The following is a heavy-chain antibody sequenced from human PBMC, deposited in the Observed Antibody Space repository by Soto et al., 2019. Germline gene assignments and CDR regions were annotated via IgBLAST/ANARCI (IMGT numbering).Heavy chain of an antibody. CDR2: IYYSGST. D-gene: IGHD3-22*01. Sequence: SEALSLTCDVSGGSISSSNWWSWVRQPPGKGLEWIGEIYYSGSTNYTPSIKSRVTISVDKSKNQFSLKLSSVTAADTAVYYCARDRPYYYDSSGQPGWFDPWGQGTLVT. J-gene: IGHJ5*02. CDR3: ARDRPYYYDSSGQPGWFDP. V-gene: IGHV4-4*02. CDR1: GGSISSSNW.